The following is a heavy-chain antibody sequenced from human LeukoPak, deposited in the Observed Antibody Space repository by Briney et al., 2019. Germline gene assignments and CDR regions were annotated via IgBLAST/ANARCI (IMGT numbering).Heavy chain of an antibody. J-gene: IGHJ4*02. Sequence: ASVKVSCKASGYTFTSYGISWVRQAPGQGLEWMGWISTYNGNTNYAQKVQGRVTTTTDTSTSTAYMDLRSLRSDDTAVYYCARAEVDYYGSGSSDYWGQGTLVTVSS. CDR2: ISTYNGNT. D-gene: IGHD3-10*01. V-gene: IGHV1-18*01. CDR3: ARAEVDYYGSGSSDY. CDR1: GYTFTSYG.